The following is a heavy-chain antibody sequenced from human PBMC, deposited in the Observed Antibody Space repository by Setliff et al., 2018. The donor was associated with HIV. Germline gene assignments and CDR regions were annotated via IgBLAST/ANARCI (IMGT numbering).Heavy chain of an antibody. Sequence: SETLSLTCTVSGGSITSSNSYWGWIRQSPGKGLEWIGSIYYNGHTSYNPSLQSRVTISVDRSQNQFSLRLRSVTATDTAVYYCARDDGRSLFLDYWGQGTLVTVSS. J-gene: IGHJ4*02. CDR2: IYYNGHT. D-gene: IGHD1-26*01. V-gene: IGHV4-39*02. CDR1: GGSITSSNSY. CDR3: ARDDGRSLFLDY.